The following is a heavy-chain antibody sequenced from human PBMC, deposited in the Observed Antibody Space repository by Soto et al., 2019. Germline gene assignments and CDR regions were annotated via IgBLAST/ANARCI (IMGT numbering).Heavy chain of an antibody. CDR1: GFTFSSYG. CDR2: IWYDGSNK. CDR3: ARDKNGDYDY. J-gene: IGHJ4*02. V-gene: IGHV3-33*01. D-gene: IGHD4-17*01. Sequence: QVQLVESGGGVVQPGRSLRLSCAASGFTFSSYGMHWVRQAPGKGLEWVAVIWYDGSNKYYADSVKGRFTISRDNSKNTLYLQMNSLRAEDTAVYYGARDKNGDYDYWGQGTLVTVSS.